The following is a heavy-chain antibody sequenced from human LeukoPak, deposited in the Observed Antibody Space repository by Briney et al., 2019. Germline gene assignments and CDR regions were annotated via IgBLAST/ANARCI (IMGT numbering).Heavy chain of an antibody. CDR3: ATFMVRGVIKDY. CDR2: MNPNSGNT. V-gene: IGHV1-8*01. D-gene: IGHD3-10*01. J-gene: IGHJ4*02. CDR1: GYTFTSYD. Sequence: ASVKVSCKAFGYTFTSYDINWVRQATGQGLEWMGWMNPNSGNTGYAQKFQGRVTMTRNTSISTAYMELSSLRSEDTAVYYCATFMVRGVIKDYWGQGTLVTVSS.